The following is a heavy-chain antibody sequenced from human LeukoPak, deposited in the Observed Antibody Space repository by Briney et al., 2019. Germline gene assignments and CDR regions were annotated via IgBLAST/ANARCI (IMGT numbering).Heavy chain of an antibody. V-gene: IGHV4-59*01. CDR2: IYYSGST. CDR1: GGSISSYY. D-gene: IGHD6-13*01. Sequence: SETLSLTCTVSGGSISSYYWSWIRQPPGKGLEWIGYIYYSGSTNYNPSLKSRVTISVDTTKNQFSLKLSSVTAADTAVYYCARDPGYSSTWAMYYFDYWGQGTLVTVSS. CDR3: ARDPGYSSTWAMYYFDY. J-gene: IGHJ4*02.